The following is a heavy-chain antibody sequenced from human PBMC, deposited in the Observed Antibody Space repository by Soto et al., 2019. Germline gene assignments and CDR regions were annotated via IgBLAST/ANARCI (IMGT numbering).Heavy chain of an antibody. J-gene: IGHJ6*01. CDR1: GFTFSSYA. V-gene: IGHV3-23*01. CDR2: TSGSGGIT. Sequence: PGASLRLSCAASGFTFSSYAMSCLRQAPGRGLERVSATSGSGGITYYADSVNGRFTISIDNSKNTLYLQMNSLRAEDTAVYYFAKACGYCSGGSCYCNYYYYYGMEVWVQGTTVTVSS. D-gene: IGHD2-15*01. CDR3: AKACGYCSGGSCYCNYYYYYGMEV.